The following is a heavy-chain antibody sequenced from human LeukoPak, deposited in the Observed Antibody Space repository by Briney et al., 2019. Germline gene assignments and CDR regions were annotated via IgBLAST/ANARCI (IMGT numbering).Heavy chain of an antibody. J-gene: IGHJ3*02. Sequence: SETLSLTCAVYGGSFSGYYWSWIRQPPGKGLEWIGEINHSGSTNYNPSLKSRVTISVDTSKNQFSLNLSSVTAADTAVYYCASPYYYGSETTVDAFDIWGQGTMVTVSS. CDR1: GGSFSGYY. V-gene: IGHV4-34*01. CDR3: ASPYYYGSETTVDAFDI. CDR2: INHSGST. D-gene: IGHD3-10*01.